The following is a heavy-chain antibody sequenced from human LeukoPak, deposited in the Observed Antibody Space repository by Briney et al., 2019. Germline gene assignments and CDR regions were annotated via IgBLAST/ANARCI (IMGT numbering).Heavy chain of an antibody. CDR3: ARDRYYDSSGYIGY. V-gene: IGHV1-18*01. J-gene: IGHJ4*02. Sequence: ASVKVSCKASGYTFTSYGISWVRQAPGQGLEWMGWISAYNGNTNYAQKLQGRVTMTTDTSTSTAYMELRNLRSDDTAVYYCARDRYYDSSGYIGYWGQGTLVTVSS. CDR1: GYTFTSYG. CDR2: ISAYNGNT. D-gene: IGHD3-22*01.